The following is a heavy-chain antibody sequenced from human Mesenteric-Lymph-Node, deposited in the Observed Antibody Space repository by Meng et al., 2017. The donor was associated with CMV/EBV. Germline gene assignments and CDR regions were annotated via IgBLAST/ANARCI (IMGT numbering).Heavy chain of an antibody. CDR1: FINTW. J-gene: IGHJ4*02. D-gene: IGHD3-9*01. Sequence: FINTWMSWVRQAPGKGLEWVGRIKSNTDGGTTDYAAPVKGRFTISRDDSKNTLYLQMNSLKTEDTAVYYCTTQTYYDILTGYLIFDYWGQGTLVTVSS. V-gene: IGHV3-15*01. CDR2: IKSNTDGGTT. CDR3: TTQTYYDILTGYLIFDY.